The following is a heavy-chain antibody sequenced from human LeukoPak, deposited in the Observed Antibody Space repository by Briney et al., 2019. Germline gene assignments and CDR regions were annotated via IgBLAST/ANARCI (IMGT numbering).Heavy chain of an antibody. CDR1: GFTFSSFS. CDR2: ISSSSSTI. CDR3: AEDQKLQPFHY. V-gene: IGHV3-48*01. J-gene: IGHJ4*02. Sequence: GSLRLSCAASGFTFSSFSMNWVRQAPGKGLEWVSYISSSSSTIYYADSVKGRFSISRDNSKNTVYLQMNSLRLQDTSIYYCAEDQKLQPFHYWGQGTQVTVSS.